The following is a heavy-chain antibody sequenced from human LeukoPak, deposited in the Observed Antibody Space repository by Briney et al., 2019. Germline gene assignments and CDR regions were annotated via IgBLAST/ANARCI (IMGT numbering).Heavy chain of an antibody. CDR2: IIPIFGTA. CDR1: GGTFSSYA. V-gene: IGHV1-69*13. Sequence: GASVKVSCKASGGTFSSYAISWVRQAPGQGLEWMGGIIPIFGTANYAQKFQGRVTITADESTSTAYMELSSLRSEDTAVYYCARDPRDSSSFSFDYWGQGTLVTVSS. J-gene: IGHJ4*02. D-gene: IGHD6-6*01. CDR3: ARDPRDSSSFSFDY.